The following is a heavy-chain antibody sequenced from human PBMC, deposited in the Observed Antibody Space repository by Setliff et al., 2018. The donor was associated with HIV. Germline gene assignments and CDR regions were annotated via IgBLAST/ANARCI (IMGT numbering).Heavy chain of an antibody. Sequence: PGGSLRLSCAAYGFTFSTYDMTWVRQAPGKGLEYVSAISGSAESERYSDSVRGRFHISRDNSKNTLYLQMRSLRVDDTATYYCAKEYHVGISSLEWFIDYWGQGTLVTVSS. CDR1: GFTFSTYD. CDR3: AKEYHVGISSLEWFIDY. J-gene: IGHJ4*02. V-gene: IGHV3-23*01. D-gene: IGHD3-3*01. CDR2: ISGSAESE.